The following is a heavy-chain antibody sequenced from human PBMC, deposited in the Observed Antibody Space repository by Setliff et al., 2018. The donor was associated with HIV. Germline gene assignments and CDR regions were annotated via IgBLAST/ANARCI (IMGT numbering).Heavy chain of an antibody. V-gene: IGHV3-49*04. J-gene: IGHJ1*01. CDR3: IRDSVNNVQH. Sequence: GGSLRLSCTASGFTFGDYAMSWVRQAPGKGREWVGFIRSKAYGGTTEYAASVKGRFIISRDDSKSIAYLQMNSLKTEDTAVYYCIRDSVNNVQHCGQGTLVTVSS. D-gene: IGHD4-17*01. CDR2: IRSKAYGGTT. CDR1: GFTFGDYA.